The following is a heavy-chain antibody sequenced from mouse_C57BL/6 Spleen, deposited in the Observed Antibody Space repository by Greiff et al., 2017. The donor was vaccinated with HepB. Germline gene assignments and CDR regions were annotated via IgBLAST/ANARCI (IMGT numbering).Heavy chain of an antibody. CDR3: VREGTYYDYDYAMDY. J-gene: IGHJ4*01. Sequence: DVQLQESGGGLVQPKGSLKLSCAASGFTFNTYAMHWVRQAPGKGLEWVARIRSKSSNYATYYADSVKDRFTISRDDSQSMLYLQMNNLKTEDTAMYYCVREGTYYDYDYAMDYWGQGTSVTVSS. CDR1: GFTFNTYA. CDR2: IRSKSSNYAT. D-gene: IGHD2-4*01. V-gene: IGHV10-3*01.